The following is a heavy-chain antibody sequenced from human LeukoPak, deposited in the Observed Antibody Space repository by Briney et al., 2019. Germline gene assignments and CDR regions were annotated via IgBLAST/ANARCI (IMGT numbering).Heavy chain of an antibody. J-gene: IGHJ4*02. CDR1: GGSFSGYY. D-gene: IGHD6-13*01. Sequence: PSETLSLTCAVYGGSFSGYYWSWIRQPPGKGLEWIGEINHSGSTNYDPSLKSRVTISVDTSKNQFSLKLSSVTAADTAVYYCARGKGYSSILLYYFDYWGQGTLVTVSS. V-gene: IGHV4-34*01. CDR3: ARGKGYSSILLYYFDY. CDR2: INHSGST.